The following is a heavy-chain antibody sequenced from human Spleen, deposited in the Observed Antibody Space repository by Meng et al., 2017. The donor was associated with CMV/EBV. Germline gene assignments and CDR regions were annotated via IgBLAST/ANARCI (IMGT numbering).Heavy chain of an antibody. V-gene: IGHV3-7*03. Sequence: GESLKISCAASGFPFSRDWMSWVRQAPGKGLEWVANIKQDENERYYVDSVKGRFTISRDNAKNSLYLQMNSLRVEDTAVYYCAKTLRGYCTSTSCSYYYYGMDVWGLGTTVTVSS. CDR2: IKQDENER. D-gene: IGHD2-2*01. CDR1: GFPFSRDW. CDR3: AKTLRGYCTSTSCSYYYYGMDV. J-gene: IGHJ6*02.